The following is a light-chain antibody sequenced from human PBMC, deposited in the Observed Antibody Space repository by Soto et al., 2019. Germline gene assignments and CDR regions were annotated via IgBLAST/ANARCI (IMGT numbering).Light chain of an antibody. CDR3: QHYSTGLWT. J-gene: IGKJ1*01. CDR2: GAS. V-gene: IGKV3-15*01. Sequence: EIVMTQSPATLSVSPGERATLSCRASQSVDSKLAWYQQKPGQGPRLLIYGASSRATGIPARFSGSGSGTDFPLTISSLQSEDFAVYYCQHYSTGLWTFGQGTKVEIK. CDR1: QSVDSK.